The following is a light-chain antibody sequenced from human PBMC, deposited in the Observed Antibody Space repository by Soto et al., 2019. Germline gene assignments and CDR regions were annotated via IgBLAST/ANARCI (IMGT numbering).Light chain of an antibody. CDR3: QAYDYRLTASV. J-gene: IGLJ2*01. CDR2: GNR. V-gene: IGLV1-40*01. CDR1: SSNLGAGYD. Sequence: QAVVTQPPSVSGAPGQRVTLSCTGNSSNLGAGYDVHWYQQLPGAAPKLVIFGNRNRPSGVPERCSGFKSGTSASLAITGLQAEDEVDYYCQAYDYRLTASVFGGGTKLTVL.